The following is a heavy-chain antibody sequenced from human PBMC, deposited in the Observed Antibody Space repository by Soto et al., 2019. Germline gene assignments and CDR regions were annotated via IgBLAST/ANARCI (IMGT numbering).Heavy chain of an antibody. CDR1: GGSISSYY. V-gene: IGHV4-59*08. D-gene: IGHD2-15*01. Sequence: SQTLSLTCTVSGGSISSYYWSWIRQPPGKGLEWIGYMYYGGRTNYNPSLKSRVTISVDTSKMQVSLKLISVKQEDTAVYFCESGKTSPLIVRSSRGPLFDPWGQGTRVTVS. CDR3: ESGKTSPLIVRSSRGPLFDP. J-gene: IGHJ5*02. CDR2: MYYGGRT.